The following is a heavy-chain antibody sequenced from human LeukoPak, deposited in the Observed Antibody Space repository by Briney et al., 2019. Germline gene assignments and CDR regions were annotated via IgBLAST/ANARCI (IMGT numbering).Heavy chain of an antibody. Sequence: PGGSLRLSCAASGFTFSSYNMNWVRQAPGKGLEWVAVIWYDGSNKYYADSVKGRFTISRDNSKNTLYLQMNSLRAEDTAVYYCARGEYSGGWYYDYWGQGTLVTVSS. CDR1: GFTFSSYN. D-gene: IGHD6-19*01. CDR2: IWYDGSNK. J-gene: IGHJ4*02. V-gene: IGHV3-33*08. CDR3: ARGEYSGGWYYDY.